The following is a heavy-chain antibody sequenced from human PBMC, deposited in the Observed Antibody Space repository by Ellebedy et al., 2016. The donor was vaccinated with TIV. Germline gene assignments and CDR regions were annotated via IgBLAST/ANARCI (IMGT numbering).Heavy chain of an antibody. Sequence: PGGSLRLSCAASGFSFSGYGMHWVRQAPGKGLEWVAVIWYDGSNEYYADSVKGRFTISRDNSKNTLHLQMNSLRAEDTAVYYCARDGREDYGGYMDQFDFDYWGQGTLVTVSS. CDR3: ARDGREDYGGYMDQFDFDY. V-gene: IGHV3-33*01. D-gene: IGHD4-23*01. J-gene: IGHJ4*02. CDR2: IWYDGSNE. CDR1: GFSFSGYG.